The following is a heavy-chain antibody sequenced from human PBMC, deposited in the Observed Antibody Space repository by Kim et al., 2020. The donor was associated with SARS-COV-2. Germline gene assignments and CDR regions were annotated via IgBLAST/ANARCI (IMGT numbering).Heavy chain of an antibody. Sequence: SPVTISVDTSKNQFSLKLSSVTAADTAVYYCARSLRSYDFWGGSNDAFDIWGQGTMVTVSS. D-gene: IGHD3-3*01. V-gene: IGHV4-59*01. J-gene: IGHJ3*02. CDR3: ARSLRSYDFWGGSNDAFDI.